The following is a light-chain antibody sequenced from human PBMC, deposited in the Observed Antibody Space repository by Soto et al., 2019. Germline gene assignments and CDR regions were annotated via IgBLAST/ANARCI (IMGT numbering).Light chain of an antibody. J-gene: IGKJ3*01. V-gene: IGKV1-9*01. Sequence: DIQMTQSPSSLSASVGDRVTITCRASQTISKFLNWYQQKPGKAPKVLITDASTLQSGVPSRFSGSGFGTEFTLTIRGLQPEDVATYYCQQLNNFVTFGPGTKVNI. CDR1: QTISKF. CDR3: QQLNNFVT. CDR2: DAS.